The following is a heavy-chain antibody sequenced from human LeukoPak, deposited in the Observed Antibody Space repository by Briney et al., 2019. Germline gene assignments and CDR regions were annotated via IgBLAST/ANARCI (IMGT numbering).Heavy chain of an antibody. CDR1: GGSISSSSYY. D-gene: IGHD1-26*01. Sequence: PSETLSLTCTVSGGSISSSSYYWGWIRQPPGKGLEWIGSIYYSGSTYYSPSLKSRDTISVDTSKNQFSLKLSSVTAADTAVYYCARIDATHDAFDIWGQGTMVTVSS. J-gene: IGHJ3*02. CDR3: ARIDATHDAFDI. CDR2: IYYSGST. V-gene: IGHV4-39*01.